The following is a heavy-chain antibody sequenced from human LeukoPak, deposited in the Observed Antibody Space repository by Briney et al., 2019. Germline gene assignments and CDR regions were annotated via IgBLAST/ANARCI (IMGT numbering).Heavy chain of an antibody. Sequence: SSVKVSCKASGGTFSSYAIGWVRQAPGQGLEWMGRIIPIFGRANYAQKFQGRVTITTDESTSTAYMELGSLRSEDTAVYYCWEHPVGRFLFDYWGQGTLVTVSS. CDR3: WEHPVGRFLFDY. D-gene: IGHD1-26*01. J-gene: IGHJ4*02. CDR1: GGTFSSYA. V-gene: IGHV1-69*05. CDR2: IIPIFGRA.